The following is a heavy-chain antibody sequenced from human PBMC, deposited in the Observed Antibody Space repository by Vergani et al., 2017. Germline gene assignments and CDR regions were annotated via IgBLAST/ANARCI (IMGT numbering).Heavy chain of an antibody. Sequence: QVQLQESGPGLVKPSETLSLTCTISGGSISSYYWSWIRQPPGKGLVWIGYIYYSGSTNYNPSLKSRVTISVDTSKNQFSLKLSSVTAADTAVYYCARTSYWSGYYTVDYWGQGTLVTVSS. CDR1: GGSISSYY. D-gene: IGHD3-3*01. V-gene: IGHV4-59*01. CDR3: ARTSYWSGYYTVDY. CDR2: IYYSGST. J-gene: IGHJ4*02.